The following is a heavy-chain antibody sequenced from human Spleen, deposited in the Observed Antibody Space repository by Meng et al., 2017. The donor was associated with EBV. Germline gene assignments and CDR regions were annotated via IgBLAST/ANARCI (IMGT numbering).Heavy chain of an antibody. CDR1: GFRFSSYA. Sequence: GRGVGGGGGLVAPGGSLGLSSAGFGFRFSSYAMNGVRQAPGKGLQWVSATSGSGGSTFYADSVKGRFIISRDNSKNTLYLQMNSLRAEDTAVYYCAKDVARIAARGFDYWGQGTLVTVSS. CDR2: TSGSGGST. J-gene: IGHJ4*02. CDR3: AKDVARIAARGFDY. D-gene: IGHD6-25*01. V-gene: IGHV3-23*04.